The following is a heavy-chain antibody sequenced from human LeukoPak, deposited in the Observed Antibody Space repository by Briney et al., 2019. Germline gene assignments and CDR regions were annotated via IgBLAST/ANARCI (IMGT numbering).Heavy chain of an antibody. V-gene: IGHV1-2*02. CDR3: ARRTSGSFNAQFDY. CDR2: INPNSGGT. J-gene: IGHJ4*02. CDR1: GYTFTGYY. D-gene: IGHD1-26*01. Sequence: GASVKVSCKASGYTFTGYYMHWVRQAPGQGLEWMGWINPNSGGTNYAQKFQGRVTMTRDTSISTAYMELSRLRSDDTAVYYCARRTSGSFNAQFDYWGQGTLVTVSS.